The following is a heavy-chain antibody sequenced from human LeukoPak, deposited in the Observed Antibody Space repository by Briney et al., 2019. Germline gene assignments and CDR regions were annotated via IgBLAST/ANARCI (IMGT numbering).Heavy chain of an antibody. CDR2: IKSKTDGETT. Sequence: GGSLRLSCAASGFIFNYAWMTWVRQAPGKGLEWVGRIKSKTDGETTDYAAPVEGRFTISRDDSKNTLYLQMNSLKTEDTAVYYCTAVRWGNFRTLGYWGQGTLVTVSS. D-gene: IGHD3-16*01. V-gene: IGHV3-15*01. CDR1: GFIFNYAW. J-gene: IGHJ4*02. CDR3: TAVRWGNFRTLGY.